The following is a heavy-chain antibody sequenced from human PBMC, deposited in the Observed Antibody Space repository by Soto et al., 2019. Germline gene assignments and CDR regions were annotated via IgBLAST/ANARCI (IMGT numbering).Heavy chain of an antibody. Sequence: GASVKVSCKASGYTFTSYGISWVRQAPGQGLEWMGWISAYNGNTNYAQKLQGRVTMTTDTSTSTAYMELRSLRSDDTAVYYCARDVGYGSGDENWIDPWGQGTLVTVSS. D-gene: IGHD3-10*01. V-gene: IGHV1-18*01. CDR2: ISAYNGNT. CDR3: ARDVGYGSGDENWIDP. J-gene: IGHJ5*02. CDR1: GYTFTSYG.